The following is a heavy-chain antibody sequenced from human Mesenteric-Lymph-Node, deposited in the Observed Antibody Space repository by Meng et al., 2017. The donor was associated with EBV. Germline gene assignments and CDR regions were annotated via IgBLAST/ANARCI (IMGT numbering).Heavy chain of an antibody. J-gene: IGHJ4*02. D-gene: IGHD6-19*01. V-gene: IGHV1-8*01. CDR3: AGLILGTQGWLMDY. CDR2: VSPNSGTT. CDR1: GYTFTNVD. Sequence: QVELVKAGLEVKKXXASVTVSXKDSGYTFTNVDVSWVRRAAGQGLGWMGWVSPNSGTTGYAPKFQGRVTLTRDTSISTSYMELSSLRSEDTAVYYCAGLILGTQGWLMDYWGQGTLVTVSS.